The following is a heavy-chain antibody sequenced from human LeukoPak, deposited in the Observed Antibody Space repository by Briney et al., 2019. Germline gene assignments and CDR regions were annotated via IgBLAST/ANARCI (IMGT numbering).Heavy chain of an antibody. CDR1: GGSFSGYY. Sequence: SETLSLTCAVYGGSFSGYYWSWIRQPPGKGLEWIGEINHSGSTNYNPSLKSRVTISLDTSKNQFSLKLSSVTAADTAVYYCARSGYYYDSSGYKGYFHHWGQGTLVTVSS. CDR2: INHSGST. J-gene: IGHJ1*01. CDR3: ARSGYYYDSSGYKGYFHH. V-gene: IGHV4-34*01. D-gene: IGHD3-22*01.